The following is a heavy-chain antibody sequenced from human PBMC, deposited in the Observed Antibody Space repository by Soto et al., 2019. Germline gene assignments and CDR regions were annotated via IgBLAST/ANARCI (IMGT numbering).Heavy chain of an antibody. CDR3: AKDGNVYSSGWYAPSLDY. Sequence: QVQLVESGGGVVQPGRSLRLSCAASGFTFSSYGMHWVRQAPGKGLEWVAVISYEGSNTYYGDTGKGRFTISRDNSKNTLSLQMISLRAEDTAVYYCAKDGNVYSSGWYAPSLDYWGQGTLVTVSS. J-gene: IGHJ4*02. V-gene: IGHV3-30*18. D-gene: IGHD6-19*01. CDR1: GFTFSSYG. CDR2: ISYEGSNT.